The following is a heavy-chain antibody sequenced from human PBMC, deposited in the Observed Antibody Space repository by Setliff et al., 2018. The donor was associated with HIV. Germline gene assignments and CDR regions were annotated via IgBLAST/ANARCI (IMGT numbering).Heavy chain of an antibody. Sequence: SETLSLTCTVSGGSISSGTYYWGWIRQPPGKGLEWIGTISYTGITNYNPSLKSRVTISVDTSENQFSLRLNSVTAADTAVYYCARGLSFYDPGGFDYWGQGTLVTVSS. CDR1: GGSISSGTYY. CDR3: ARGLSFYDPGGFDY. J-gene: IGHJ4*02. CDR2: ISYTGIT. V-gene: IGHV4-39*01. D-gene: IGHD3-22*01.